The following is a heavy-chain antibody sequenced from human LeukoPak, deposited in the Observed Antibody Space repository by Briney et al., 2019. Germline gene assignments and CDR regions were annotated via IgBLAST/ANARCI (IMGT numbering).Heavy chain of an antibody. J-gene: IGHJ4*02. D-gene: IGHD3-22*01. Sequence: PSETLSLTCTVSGGSISSSSYYWGWIRQPPGKGLEWIGRIYYSGSTYYNPSLKSRVTISVDTSKNQFSLKLSSVTAADTAVYYCARHLSAYYYDSSGLFDYWGQGTLVTVSS. V-gene: IGHV4-39*01. CDR1: GGSISSSSYY. CDR3: ARHLSAYYYDSSGLFDY. CDR2: IYYSGST.